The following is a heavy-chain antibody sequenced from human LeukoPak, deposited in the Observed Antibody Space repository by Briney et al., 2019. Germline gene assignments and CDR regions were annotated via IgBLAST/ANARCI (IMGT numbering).Heavy chain of an antibody. J-gene: IGHJ6*03. Sequence: ASVKVSCKASGGTFSSYAISWVRQAPGQGLEWMGGIIPIFGTANYAQKFQGRVTITTDESTSTAYMELSSLRSEDTAVYYCARDARYCSGGSCPYYMDVWGKGTTVTVSS. CDR2: IIPIFGTA. CDR3: ARDARYCSGGSCPYYMDV. V-gene: IGHV1-69*05. CDR1: GGTFSSYA. D-gene: IGHD2-15*01.